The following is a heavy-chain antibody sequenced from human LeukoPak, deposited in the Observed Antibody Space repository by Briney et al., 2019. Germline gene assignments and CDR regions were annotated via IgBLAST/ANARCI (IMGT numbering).Heavy chain of an antibody. D-gene: IGHD2-15*01. J-gene: IGHJ4*02. CDR3: ARDPGYCSGGSCYFDY. CDR1: GGSMSSYY. Sequence: SETLSLTCTVSGGSMSSYYWSWIRQPPGKGLEWIGYSYYSGSTYYNPSLKSRVTISVDKSKNQFSLKLSSVTAADTAVYYCARDPGYCSGGSCYFDYWGQGTLVTVSS. V-gene: IGHV4-59*12. CDR2: SYYSGST.